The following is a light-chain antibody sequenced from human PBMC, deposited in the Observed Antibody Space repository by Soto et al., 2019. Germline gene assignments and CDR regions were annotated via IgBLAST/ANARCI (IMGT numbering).Light chain of an antibody. V-gene: IGKV1-39*01. J-gene: IGKJ4*01. CDR3: QQTDSNPL. Sequence: DIQMTQSPSSLSASVGDRVTITCRASHIISSYLNWYQQKPGKAPKLLIYAAYSLQTGVPSRFSGSRSGTDFTLTISSLQPEEFATYYCQQTDSNPLFGGGTKVEIK. CDR2: AAY. CDR1: HIISSY.